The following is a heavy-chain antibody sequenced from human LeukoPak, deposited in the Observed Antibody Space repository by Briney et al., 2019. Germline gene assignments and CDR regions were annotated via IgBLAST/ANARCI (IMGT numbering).Heavy chain of an antibody. CDR3: AKEDTLEGAHRSSSFDC. Sequence: PSGSLRLSCAASGFTFSNYAMHWVRQAPGTGLEWLTFTPYDGSVKYYADSVKGRFTISRDNSKNMLYLQINSLRAEDTAVYYCAKEDTLEGAHRSSSFDCWGQGTLVTVSS. D-gene: IGHD6-13*01. J-gene: IGHJ4*02. CDR2: TPYDGSVK. V-gene: IGHV3-30*02. CDR1: GFTFSNYA.